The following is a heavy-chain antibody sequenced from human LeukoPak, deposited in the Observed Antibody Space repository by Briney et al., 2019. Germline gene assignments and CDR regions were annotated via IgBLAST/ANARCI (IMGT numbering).Heavy chain of an antibody. D-gene: IGHD3-9*01. CDR2: IIPIFGTA. CDR3: ARSVRYFDWFGY. Sequence: PVKVSCKASGGTFSSYAISWVRQAPGQGLEWMGGIIPIFGTANYAQKFQGRVTITADESTSTAYMELSSLRSEDTAVYYCARSVRYFDWFGYWGQGTLVTVSS. J-gene: IGHJ5*01. CDR1: GGTFSSYA. V-gene: IGHV1-69*13.